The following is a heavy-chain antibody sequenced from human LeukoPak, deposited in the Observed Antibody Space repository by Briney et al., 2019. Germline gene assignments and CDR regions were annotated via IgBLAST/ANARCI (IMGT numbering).Heavy chain of an antibody. D-gene: IGHD6-19*01. CDR3: ARDTGAGTSAADY. CDR2: INPNSGGT. J-gene: IGHJ4*02. Sequence: ASVKVSCKASGYTFTSYGISWVRQAPGQGLEWMGWINPNSGGTNYAQKFQGRVTMTRDTSISTAYMELSRLRSDDTAVYYCARDTGAGTSAADYWGQGTLVTVSS. CDR1: GYTFTSYG. V-gene: IGHV1-2*02.